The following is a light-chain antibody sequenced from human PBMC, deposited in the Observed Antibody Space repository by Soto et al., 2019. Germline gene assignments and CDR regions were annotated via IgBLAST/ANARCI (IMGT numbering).Light chain of an antibody. Sequence: SQPASLSGSRGQSITISCTGTISDIGAYDHVSWFQQHPGKAPKLMISEVNNRPSGVSNRFSGPKSGNTAYLTISGLQVEDEAEYFCLSFTTTSTHVFGTGTKVTVL. CDR2: EVN. CDR3: LSFTTTSTHV. J-gene: IGLJ1*01. V-gene: IGLV2-14*01. CDR1: ISDIGAYDH.